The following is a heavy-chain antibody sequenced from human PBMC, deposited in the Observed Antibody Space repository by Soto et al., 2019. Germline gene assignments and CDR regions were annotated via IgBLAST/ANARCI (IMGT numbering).Heavy chain of an antibody. J-gene: IGHJ6*03. Sequence: GGSLRLSCAASGFTFSDYYMSWIRQAPGKGLEWVSYISSSGSTIYYADSVKGRFTISRDNAKNSLYLQMNSLRAEDTAVYYCARTMGRGVITLQHYYYMDVWGKGNTVTVS. D-gene: IGHD3-10*01. V-gene: IGHV3-11*01. CDR3: ARTMGRGVITLQHYYYMDV. CDR1: GFTFSDYY. CDR2: ISSSGSTI.